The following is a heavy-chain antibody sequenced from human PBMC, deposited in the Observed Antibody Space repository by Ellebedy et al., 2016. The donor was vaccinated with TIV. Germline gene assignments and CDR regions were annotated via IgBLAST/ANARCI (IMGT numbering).Heavy chain of an antibody. V-gene: IGHV1-69*05. CDR2: IVPIFGTT. CDR1: GGTFSRYG. J-gene: IGHJ4*02. Sequence: SVKVSXKASGGTFSRYGINWVRQAPGQGLEWMGGIVPIFGTTNYTQKFQGRVTMTRDKSTSTVYMELSSLRSEDTAVYYCARVQLWPPSYFDYWGQGTLVTVSS. CDR3: ARVQLWPPSYFDY. D-gene: IGHD5-18*01.